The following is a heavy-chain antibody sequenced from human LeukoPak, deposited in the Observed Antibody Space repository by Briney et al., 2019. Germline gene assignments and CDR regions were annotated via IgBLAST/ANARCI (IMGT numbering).Heavy chain of an antibody. Sequence: ASVKVSCKASGYTFTSYAMNWVRQAPGQGLEWMGWINTNTGNPTYAQGFTGRFVFSLDTSVSTAYLQISSLKAEDTAVYYCAREIGNYDILTGYYTGSFVYWGQGTLVTVSS. CDR1: GYTFTSYA. D-gene: IGHD3-9*01. V-gene: IGHV7-4-1*02. CDR2: INTNTGNP. CDR3: AREIGNYDILTGYYTGSFVY. J-gene: IGHJ4*02.